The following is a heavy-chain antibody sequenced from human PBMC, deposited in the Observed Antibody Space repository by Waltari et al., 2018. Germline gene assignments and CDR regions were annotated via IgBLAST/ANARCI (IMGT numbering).Heavy chain of an antibody. V-gene: IGHV1-69*04. Sequence: QVQLVQSVAEVKKPGSSVKVSCKASGGTLSSYPISWLRQAPGQGLEWMGRIITVLDRTNDAQKFQDRVTITADKSTNTAYMEVRRLTSDDTAVYYCARPTGDATSSSSWYGTWGQGTLFTVSS. CDR2: IITVLDRT. CDR3: ARPTGDATSSSSWYGT. J-gene: IGHJ5*02. CDR1: GGTLSSYP. D-gene: IGHD6-13*01.